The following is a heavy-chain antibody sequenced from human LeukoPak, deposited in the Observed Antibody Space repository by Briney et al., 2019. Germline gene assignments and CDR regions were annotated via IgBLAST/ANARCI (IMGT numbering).Heavy chain of an antibody. CDR3: ARQRADSGMDY. D-gene: IGHD6-25*01. Sequence: PGGSLRLSCAASGFTFSGYAMHWVRQAPGKGLEWVAVISYDGSNKYYADSVKGRFTISRDNSKNTLYLQMNSLRAEDTAVYYCARQRADSGMDYWGQGTLVTVSS. V-gene: IGHV3-30*04. J-gene: IGHJ4*02. CDR2: ISYDGSNK. CDR1: GFTFSGYA.